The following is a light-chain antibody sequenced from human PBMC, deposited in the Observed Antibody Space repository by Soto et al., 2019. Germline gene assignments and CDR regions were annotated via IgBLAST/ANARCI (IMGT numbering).Light chain of an antibody. Sequence: QSVLTQPPSASGTPGQRVSISCSGSSSNIGRNSVNWYQRFPGTAPKLLIYNHNQRPSGVPDRCSGSKFGTSVSLVISGLQSKDEADYYCAAWDDSLSGVVFGGGTKLTVL. CDR2: NHN. J-gene: IGLJ3*02. CDR3: AAWDDSLSGVV. V-gene: IGLV1-44*01. CDR1: SSNIGRNS.